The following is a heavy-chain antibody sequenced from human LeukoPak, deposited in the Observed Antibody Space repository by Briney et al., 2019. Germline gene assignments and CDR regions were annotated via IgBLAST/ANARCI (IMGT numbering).Heavy chain of an antibody. CDR3: ARGNTGYSSAWGRDFDY. Sequence: GGSLRLSCAASGFSVSGHYMSWVRQAPGKGLEWVSVLYSGGDTYYADSVKGRFTISGDTSKNTLYLQMNGLRAEDTAVYYCARGNTGYSSAWGRDFDYWGQGTLVTVSS. V-gene: IGHV3-66*01. J-gene: IGHJ4*02. D-gene: IGHD6-19*01. CDR2: LYSGGDT. CDR1: GFSVSGHY.